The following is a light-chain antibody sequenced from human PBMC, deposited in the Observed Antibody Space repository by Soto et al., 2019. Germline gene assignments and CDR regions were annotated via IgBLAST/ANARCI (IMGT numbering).Light chain of an antibody. Sequence: QSVLTQPPSASGTPGQRVTISCSGGSSNVGRNTVNWYQQLPGTAPKLLIYDNNQRPSGVPARFSGSKSGTSASLAISRLQSEDEADYFCAAWDGRLNGPVFGGGTKVTVL. CDR1: SSNVGRNT. CDR2: DNN. CDR3: AAWDGRLNGPV. J-gene: IGLJ2*01. V-gene: IGLV1-44*01.